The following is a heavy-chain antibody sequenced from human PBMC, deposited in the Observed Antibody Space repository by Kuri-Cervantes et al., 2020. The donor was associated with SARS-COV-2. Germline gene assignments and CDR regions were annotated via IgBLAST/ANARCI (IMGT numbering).Heavy chain of an antibody. Sequence: SGPTLVKPTQTLTLTCTFSGFSLSTSGVGVGWIRQPPGKTLEWLARIDWDDDKYYSTSLKTRLTISKDTSKNQVVLTMTNMDPVETATYYCARIRGYDSSGYYLVLDYWGQGTLVTVSS. J-gene: IGHJ4*02. V-gene: IGHV2-70*11. CDR2: IDWDDDK. D-gene: IGHD3-22*01. CDR1: GFSLSTSGVG. CDR3: ARIRGYDSSGYYLVLDY.